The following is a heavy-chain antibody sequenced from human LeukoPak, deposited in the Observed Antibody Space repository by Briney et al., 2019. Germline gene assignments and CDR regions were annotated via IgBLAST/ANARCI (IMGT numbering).Heavy chain of an antibody. V-gene: IGHV3-48*03. CDR1: GFTFSSYE. CDR3: AREFWYLDS. Sequence: GGSSRLSCAASGFTFSSYEMNWVRQAPGKGLEWVSYISSSGRTIYYADSVKGRFTISRDNAKNTLYLQMNSLRADDTAVYYCAREFWYLDSWGQGTRDSVSS. J-gene: IGHJ4*02. CDR2: ISSSGRTI.